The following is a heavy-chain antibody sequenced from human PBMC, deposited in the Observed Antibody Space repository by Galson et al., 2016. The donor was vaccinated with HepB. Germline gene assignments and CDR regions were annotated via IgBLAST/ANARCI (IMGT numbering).Heavy chain of an antibody. CDR2: VNSDEIST. J-gene: IGHJ3*02. Sequence: SLRLSCAASGFTFSDYWMHWVRQAPGKGLVWVSRVNSDEISTSYADSVRGRFTISRDNAKNTLYLQMNTLRVEDTAVYYCARLQTRYGDPDAFEIWGQGTGVTVSS. V-gene: IGHV3-74*01. CDR3: ARLQTRYGDPDAFEI. D-gene: IGHD4-17*01. CDR1: GFTFSDYW.